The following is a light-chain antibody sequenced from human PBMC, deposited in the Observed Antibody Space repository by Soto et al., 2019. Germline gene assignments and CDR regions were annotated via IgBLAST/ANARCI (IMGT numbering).Light chain of an antibody. J-gene: IGKJ1*01. CDR3: HHYVGSPWA. Sequence: IVLTQSPGTLSLSPGDRATLSCRASQSVNRFSAWFQQKPGQAPRLLIYGASNRATGIPDRFSGSGSETDFTLTITSLEPEDFAVYYCHHYVGSPWAFGQGTKVEIK. V-gene: IGKV3-20*01. CDR2: GAS. CDR1: QSVNRF.